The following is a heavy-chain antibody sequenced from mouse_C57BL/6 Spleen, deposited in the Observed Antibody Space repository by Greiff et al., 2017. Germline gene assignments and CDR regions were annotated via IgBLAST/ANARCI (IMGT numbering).Heavy chain of an antibody. J-gene: IGHJ3*01. D-gene: IGHD3-3*01. Sequence: QVQLQQPGAELVKPGASVKLSCKASGYTFTSYWMHWVKQRPGQGLEWIGMIHPNSGSTNYNEKFKSKATLTVDKSSSTAYMQLISLTSEDSAVYYCARWGDERLAYWGQGTLVTVSA. CDR2: IHPNSGST. CDR1: GYTFTSYW. V-gene: IGHV1-64*01. CDR3: ARWGDERLAY.